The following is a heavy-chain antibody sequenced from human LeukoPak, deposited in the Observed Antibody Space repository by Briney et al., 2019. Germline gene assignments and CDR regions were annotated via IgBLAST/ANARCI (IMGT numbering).Heavy chain of an antibody. D-gene: IGHD3-22*01. V-gene: IGHV3-9*01. CDR2: ISWNSGSI. CDR3: ARGRFNYDSTGYSSFYY. J-gene: IGHJ4*02. CDR1: GFTFYDYA. Sequence: GGSLRLSCAASGFTFYDYAMHWVRQAPGEGLEWVSGISWNSGSIVYADSVKGRFTISRDNAKTSVYLQMNSLRVEDTAVYYCARGRFNYDSTGYSSFYYWGQGTLVTVSS.